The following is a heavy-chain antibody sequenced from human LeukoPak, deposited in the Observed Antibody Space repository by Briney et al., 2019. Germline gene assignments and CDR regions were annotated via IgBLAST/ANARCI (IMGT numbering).Heavy chain of an antibody. J-gene: IGHJ4*02. D-gene: IGHD4-11*01. CDR2: ISYDGNTI. CDR3: ARSGGLQKFDY. CDR1: EFTFSNYA. Sequence: GGSLRLSCAASEFTFSNYAVHWVRQAPGKGLKWVAVISYDGNTIHYADSVKGRFTISRDTSKNTLYLQMNSLRTEDTAVYYCARSGGLQKFDYWGQGTLVTVSS. V-gene: IGHV3-30-3*01.